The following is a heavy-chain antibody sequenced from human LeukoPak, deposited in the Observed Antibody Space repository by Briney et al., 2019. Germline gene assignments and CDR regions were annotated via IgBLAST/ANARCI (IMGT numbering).Heavy chain of an antibody. Sequence: SETLSLTCTVSGGSISSYYWSWIRQPPGKGLEWIGYIYYSGSTNYNPSLKSRVTISVDTSKNQFSLKLSSVTAADTAVYYCARGSHWGYDAFDIWGQGTMVTVSS. D-gene: IGHD7-27*01. CDR2: IYYSGST. V-gene: IGHV4-59*01. CDR3: ARGSHWGYDAFDI. CDR1: GGSISSYY. J-gene: IGHJ3*02.